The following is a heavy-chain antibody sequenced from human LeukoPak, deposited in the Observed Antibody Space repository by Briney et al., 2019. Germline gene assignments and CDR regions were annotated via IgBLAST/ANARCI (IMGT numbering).Heavy chain of an antibody. CDR3: ARDPFPSCCSGGSWYSAF. D-gene: IGHD2-15*01. Sequence: GGSLRLSCAASGFTFSTYWMHWVRQAPGKGLVWVSRINSDGSSTSYADSVKGRFTISRDNAKNTLYLQMNSLRAVDTAVYYCARDPFPSCCSGGSWYSAFWGQGTLVTVSS. J-gene: IGHJ4*02. CDR2: INSDGSST. V-gene: IGHV3-74*01. CDR1: GFTFSTYW.